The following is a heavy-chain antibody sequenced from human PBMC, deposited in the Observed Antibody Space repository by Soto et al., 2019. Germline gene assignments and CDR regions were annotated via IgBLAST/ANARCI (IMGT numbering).Heavy chain of an antibody. J-gene: IGHJ6*03. CDR3: ARIQNFYYYYMDV. Sequence: QLQLQESGPGLVKPSETLSLTCTVSGGSISSSRDYWGWIRQPPGKGLEWIGSIFYSGSTYYNPSRRSRGTISVDSSKNQFSLRLSSVTAADTAVDYCARIQNFYYYYMDVWGKGTTVTVSS. CDR2: IFYSGST. CDR1: GGSISSSRDY. V-gene: IGHV4-39*01.